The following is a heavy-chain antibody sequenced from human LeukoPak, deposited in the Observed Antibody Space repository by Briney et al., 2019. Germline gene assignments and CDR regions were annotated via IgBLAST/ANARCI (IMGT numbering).Heavy chain of an antibody. CDR1: GFAFSTYA. J-gene: IGHJ4*02. V-gene: IGHV3-23*01. CDR3: TTYYYDSSGYYYPYYFDY. Sequence: GGSLRLSCAASGFAFSTYAMSWVRQAPGKELEWVSSISNSGGSTYYADSVKGRFTISRDNSKNTLVLQMNSLRAEDTAVYYCTTYYYDSSGYYYPYYFDYWGQGTLVTVSS. CDR2: ISNSGGST. D-gene: IGHD3-22*01.